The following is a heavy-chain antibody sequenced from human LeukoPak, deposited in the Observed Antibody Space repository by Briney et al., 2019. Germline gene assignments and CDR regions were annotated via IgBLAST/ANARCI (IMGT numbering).Heavy chain of an antibody. CDR2: ISGSGGST. Sequence: PGGPLRLSCAASGFTLSSYAMSWVRQAPEEGLEWVSAISGSGGSTYYADSGKGRFTLSRENFKNTLYLQMNSLRAEDTAVYYCAKVRYSGYDLDAFDIWGQGTMVTVS. CDR3: AKVRYSGYDLDAFDI. V-gene: IGHV3-23*01. J-gene: IGHJ3*02. D-gene: IGHD5-12*01. CDR1: GFTLSSYA.